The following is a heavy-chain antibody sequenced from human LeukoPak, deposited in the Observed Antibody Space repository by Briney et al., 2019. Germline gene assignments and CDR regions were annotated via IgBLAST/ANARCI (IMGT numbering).Heavy chain of an antibody. Sequence: GGSLRLSCAASGFTFSSYATSWIRQAPGKGPEWVSGISYNGALRYYADSVQGRFTTSRDNFKNMLYLEMTSLRVEDTAVYYCAKECSNGVCYGDYWGLGTLVTVSS. CDR1: GFTFSSYA. D-gene: IGHD2-8*01. CDR2: ISYNGALR. J-gene: IGHJ4*02. CDR3: AKECSNGVCYGDY. V-gene: IGHV3-23*01.